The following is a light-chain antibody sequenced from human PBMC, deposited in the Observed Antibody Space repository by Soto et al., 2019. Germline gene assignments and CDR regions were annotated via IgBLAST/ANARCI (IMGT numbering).Light chain of an antibody. CDR1: EGAGSS. CDR2: GAS. CDR3: QQYTDWPRT. J-gene: IGKJ1*01. Sequence: ETVMTQSPATLFVSPGERLTLSCRGREGAGSSLAWYQQQPGQAPRVLIDGASTTAPGIPARFSGSGSGTEFTLTSSSLQSEDSAVYHCQQYTDWPRTFGQGTKGE. V-gene: IGKV3-15*01.